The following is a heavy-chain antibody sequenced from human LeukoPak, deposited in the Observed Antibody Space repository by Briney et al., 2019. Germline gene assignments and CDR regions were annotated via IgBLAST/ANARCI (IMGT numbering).Heavy chain of an antibody. V-gene: IGHV3-48*01. CDR2: IGIDSGNT. D-gene: IGHD1-1*01. J-gene: IGHJ4*02. CDR3: ARDYKYSFDN. CDR1: GFTFSDYS. Sequence: GGSLRLSCAASGFTFSDYSMNWVRQAPGKGLEWISYIGIDSGNTNYADSVKGRFTISGDKAKNSLYLQINSLRVEDTAVYYCARDYKYSFDNWGQGTLVTVSS.